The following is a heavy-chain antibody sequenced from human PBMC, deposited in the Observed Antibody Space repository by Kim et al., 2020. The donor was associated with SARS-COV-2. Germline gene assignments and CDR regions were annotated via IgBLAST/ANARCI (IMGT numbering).Heavy chain of an antibody. V-gene: IGHV6-1*01. D-gene: IGHD5-12*01. CDR3: ARDPRVDGYNERAFDI. CDR1: GDSVSSNSAA. Sequence: SQTLSLTCAISGDSVSSNSAAWNWIRQSPSRGLEWLGRTYYRSKWYNDYAVSVKSRITINPDTSKNQFSLQLNSVTPEDTAVYYCARDPRVDGYNERAFDIWGQGTMVTVSS. J-gene: IGHJ3*02. CDR2: TYYRSKWYN.